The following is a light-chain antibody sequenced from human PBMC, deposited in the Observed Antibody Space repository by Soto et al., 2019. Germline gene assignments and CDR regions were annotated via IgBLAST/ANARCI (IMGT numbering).Light chain of an antibody. V-gene: IGKV3-11*01. CDR3: QQRSNWPST. Sequence: EIVLTQSPATLSLSPGERATLSCRASQSVSGYLAWYQQKPGQAPRLLMYDASNRATGIPARFSGSGSGTDVALRGGSLEPEDFAVYYCQQRSNWPSTFGGGTKVEIK. CDR1: QSVSGY. J-gene: IGKJ4*01. CDR2: DAS.